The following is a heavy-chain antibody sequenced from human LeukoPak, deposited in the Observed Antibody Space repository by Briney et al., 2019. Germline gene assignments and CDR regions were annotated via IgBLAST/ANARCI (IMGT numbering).Heavy chain of an antibody. CDR1: GGSFSAYY. CDR3: ATAPYEYIWGTYRTNWFDP. V-gene: IGHV4-30-4*08. Sequence: SETLSLTCGVSGGSFSAYYWSWIRQPPGKGLEWIGYSYYSGNTYYNPSLKSRVTISMDTSKNQFSLKLNSMTAADTAVYYCATAPYEYIWGTYRTNWFDPWGQGTLVTVSS. D-gene: IGHD3-16*02. CDR2: SYYSGNT. J-gene: IGHJ5*02.